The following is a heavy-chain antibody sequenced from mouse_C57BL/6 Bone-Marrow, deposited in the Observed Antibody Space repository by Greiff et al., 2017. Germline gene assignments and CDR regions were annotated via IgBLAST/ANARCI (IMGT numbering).Heavy chain of an antibody. J-gene: IGHJ1*03. Sequence: EVMLVESEGGLVQPGSSMKLSCTASGFTFSDYYMAWVRQVPEKGLEWVANINYDGSSTYYLDSLKNRFNISRDNAKNILYLQMSSLKSEDTATYYCARDAAYYGSSFWYFDVWGTGTTVTVSS. CDR2: INYDGSST. D-gene: IGHD1-1*01. CDR3: ARDAAYYGSSFWYFDV. V-gene: IGHV5-16*01. CDR1: GFTFSDYY.